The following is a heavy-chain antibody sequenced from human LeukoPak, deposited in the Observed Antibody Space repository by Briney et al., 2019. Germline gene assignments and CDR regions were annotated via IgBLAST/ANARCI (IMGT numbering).Heavy chain of an antibody. CDR2: IYYSGGT. CDR1: GGSISSYY. CDR3: ARAYGYCSSTSCLYYYYGMDV. J-gene: IGHJ6*02. D-gene: IGHD2-2*03. V-gene: IGHV4-59*01. Sequence: SSETLSLTCTVSGGSISSYYWSWIRQPPGKGLEWIGYIYYSGGTTYNPSLKSRVTISVDTSKNQFSLKLSSVTAADTAVYYCARAYGYCSSTSCLYYYYGMDVWGQGTPVTVSS.